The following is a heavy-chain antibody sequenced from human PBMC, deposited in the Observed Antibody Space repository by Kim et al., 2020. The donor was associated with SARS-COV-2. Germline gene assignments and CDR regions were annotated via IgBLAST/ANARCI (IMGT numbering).Heavy chain of an antibody. Sequence: SETLSLTCTVSGGSISSGGYYWSWIRQHPGKGLEWIGYIYYSGSTYYNPPLKSRVTISVDTSKNQFSLKLSSVTAADTAVYYCARAEWGVNYYGMDVWGQGTTVTVSS. J-gene: IGHJ6*02. D-gene: IGHD3-3*01. CDR3: ARAEWGVNYYGMDV. CDR2: IYYSGST. CDR1: GGSISSGGYY. V-gene: IGHV4-31*03.